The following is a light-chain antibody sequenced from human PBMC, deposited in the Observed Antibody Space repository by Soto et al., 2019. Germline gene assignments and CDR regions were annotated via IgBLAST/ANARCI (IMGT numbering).Light chain of an antibody. CDR3: QQFNSYPLT. V-gene: IGKV1-13*02. J-gene: IGKJ4*01. CDR1: QGISSA. CDR2: DAS. Sequence: AIQLTQSPSSLSASVGDRVTITCRASQGISSALAWYQLKPGEAPTVLSYDASSLEGGVPSRFSGSGSGTDFTLTISSLQPEDFATYYCQQFNSYPLTFGGGTKVQIK.